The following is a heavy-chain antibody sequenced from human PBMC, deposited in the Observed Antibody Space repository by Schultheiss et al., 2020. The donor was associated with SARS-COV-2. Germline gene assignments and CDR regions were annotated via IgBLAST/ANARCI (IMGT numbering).Heavy chain of an antibody. D-gene: IGHD3-3*01. J-gene: IGHJ4*02. CDR3: ARGPFSGASYYDFWSGYSAFDY. CDR2: IYHSGST. Sequence: SETLSLTCAVSGGSISSGGYSWSWIRQPPGKGLEWIGHIYHSGSTHYNPSLKSRVTISVDRSKNQFSLKLSSVTAADTAVYYCARGPFSGASYYDFWSGYSAFDYWGQGTLVTVSS. CDR1: GGSISSGGYS. V-gene: IGHV4-30-2*01.